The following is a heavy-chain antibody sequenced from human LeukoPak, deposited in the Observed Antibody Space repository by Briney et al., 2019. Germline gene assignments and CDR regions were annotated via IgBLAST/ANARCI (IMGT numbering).Heavy chain of an antibody. J-gene: IGHJ4*02. D-gene: IGHD5-12*01. CDR1: GGTFSSYA. Sequence: GASVKVPCKASGGTFSSYAISWVRQAPGQGLEWMGGIIPIFGTANYAQKFQGRVTITADESTSTAYMELSSLRSEDTAVYYCAWPGGATPFDYWGQGTLVTVPS. CDR3: AWPGGATPFDY. V-gene: IGHV1-69*13. CDR2: IIPIFGTA.